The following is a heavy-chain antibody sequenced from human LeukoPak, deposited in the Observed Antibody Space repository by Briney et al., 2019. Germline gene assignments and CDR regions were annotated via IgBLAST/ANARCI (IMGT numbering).Heavy chain of an antibody. CDR3: ARHDDFLSAYNY. D-gene: IGHD3-3*01. Sequence: SETLSLTCTVSGGSISSGDYYWSWIRQPPGKGLEWIAYISHSGGTYYNPSLKSRVTISVDTSKNQFSLKLSSVTAADTAVYYCARHDDFLSAYNYWGQGTLVTVSS. J-gene: IGHJ4*02. CDR1: GGSISSGDYY. V-gene: IGHV4-30-4*02. CDR2: ISHSGGT.